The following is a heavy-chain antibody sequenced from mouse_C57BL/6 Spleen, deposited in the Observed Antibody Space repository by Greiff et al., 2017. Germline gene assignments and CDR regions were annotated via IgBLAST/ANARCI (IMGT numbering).Heavy chain of an antibody. Sequence: VQLQQPGAELVKPGASVKLSCKASGYTFTSYWMHWVKPRPGQGLEWIGMIHPNSGSTNYNEKFKSKATLTVDKSSSTAYMQLSSLTSEDSAVYYCARWGYGNYVWFDYWGQGTMVTVSA. D-gene: IGHD2-10*02. CDR1: GYTFTSYW. V-gene: IGHV1-64*01. CDR2: IHPNSGST. CDR3: ARWGYGNYVWFDY. J-gene: IGHJ3*01.